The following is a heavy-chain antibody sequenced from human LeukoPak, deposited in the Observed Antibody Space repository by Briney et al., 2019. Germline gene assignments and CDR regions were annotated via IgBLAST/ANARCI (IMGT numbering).Heavy chain of an antibody. V-gene: IGHV1-69*05. J-gene: IGHJ3*02. CDR1: GGTFSSYA. CDR3: ARDTYSSGNDAFDI. Sequence: SVKVSCKASGGTFSSYAISWVRQAPGQGLEWMGGIIPIFGTANYAQKLQGRVTMTTDTSTSTAYMELRSLRSDDTAVYYCARDTYSSGNDAFDIWGQGTMVTVSS. CDR2: IIPIFGTA. D-gene: IGHD6-19*01.